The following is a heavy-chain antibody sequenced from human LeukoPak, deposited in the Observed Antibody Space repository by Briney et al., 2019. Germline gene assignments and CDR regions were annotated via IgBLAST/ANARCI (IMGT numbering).Heavy chain of an antibody. J-gene: IGHJ4*02. D-gene: IGHD3-3*01. V-gene: IGHV3-23*01. Sequence: GGSLRLSCAASGFTFSTYGMTWVRQAPGKGLEWVSGMSDSGTNTYYADSVKGRFTISRDNSKNTLYLQMNSLRAEDTAIYYCARDERLLSFLKWGQGTLVTVSS. CDR2: MSDSGTNT. CDR3: ARDERLLSFLK. CDR1: GFTFSTYG.